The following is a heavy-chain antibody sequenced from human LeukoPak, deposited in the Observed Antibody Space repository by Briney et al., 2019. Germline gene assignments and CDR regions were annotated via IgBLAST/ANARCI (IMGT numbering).Heavy chain of an antibody. V-gene: IGHV4-34*01. CDR1: GGSFSGYY. D-gene: IGHD3-22*01. CDR3: ARGHYDSSGYWLDY. Sequence: SETLSLTCAVYGGSFSGYYWSWIRQPPGKGLEWIGEINHSGSTNYNPSLKSRVTISVDTSKNQFSLKLSSVTAADTAVYYCARGHYDSSGYWLDYWGQGTLVTVSS. J-gene: IGHJ4*02. CDR2: INHSGST.